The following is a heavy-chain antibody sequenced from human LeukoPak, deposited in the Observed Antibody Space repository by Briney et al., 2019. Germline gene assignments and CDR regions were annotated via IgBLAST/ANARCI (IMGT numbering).Heavy chain of an antibody. CDR3: AKDLFPGSTARNDAFDI. CDR1: GFTFSSYW. D-gene: IGHD1-14*01. CDR2: IKPDGSEK. Sequence: GGSLRLSCAASGFTFSSYWMSWVRQSPGKGLEWVANIKPDGSEKYFMDSVKGRFTISRDNAKNSLYLQMNSLRAEDMALYYCAKDLFPGSTARNDAFDIWGQGTMVTVSS. V-gene: IGHV3-7*03. J-gene: IGHJ3*02.